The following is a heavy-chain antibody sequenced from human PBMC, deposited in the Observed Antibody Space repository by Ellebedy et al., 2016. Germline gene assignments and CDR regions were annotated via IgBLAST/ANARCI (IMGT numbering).Heavy chain of an antibody. CDR3: ARDWDGYNFMYAFDI. Sequence: SETLSLTCTVSGGSISGFYWSWIRQPPGKGLEWIGYIYYSGSTNYNPSLKSRVTISVDTSKNQFSLKLSSVTAADTAVYYCARDWDGYNFMYAFDIWGQGTMVTVSS. D-gene: IGHD5-24*01. CDR2: IYYSGST. CDR1: GGSISGFY. V-gene: IGHV4-59*01. J-gene: IGHJ3*02.